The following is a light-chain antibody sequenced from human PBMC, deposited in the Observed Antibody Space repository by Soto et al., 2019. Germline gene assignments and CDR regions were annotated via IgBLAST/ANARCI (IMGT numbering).Light chain of an antibody. Sequence: SVMTKPASVYGSPGQSLTISCTGTTSDIGFYDYVSWYQQYPGKAPKLLIYGVTIRPSGISNRFSGSKSGSTASLTISGLQPGDDAYYYCRSYVGSYVFVFCTGTNVAGL. CDR1: TSDIGFYDY. CDR3: RSYVGSYVFV. CDR2: GVT. J-gene: IGLJ1*01. V-gene: IGLV2-14*01.